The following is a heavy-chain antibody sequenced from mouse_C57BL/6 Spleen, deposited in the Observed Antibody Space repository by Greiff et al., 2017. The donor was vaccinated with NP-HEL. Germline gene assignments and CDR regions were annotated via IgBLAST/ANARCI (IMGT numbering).Heavy chain of an antibody. CDR1: GYSFTDYN. D-gene: IGHD2-5*01. CDR3: ARSHYYSNSRRYFDY. Sequence: ESGPELVKPGASVKISCKASGYSFTDYNMNWVKQSNGKSLEWIGVINPNYGTTSYNQKFKGKATLTVDQSSSTAYMQLNSLTSEDSAVYYCARSHYYSNSRRYFDYWGQGTTLTVSS. J-gene: IGHJ2*01. V-gene: IGHV1-39*01. CDR2: INPNYGTT.